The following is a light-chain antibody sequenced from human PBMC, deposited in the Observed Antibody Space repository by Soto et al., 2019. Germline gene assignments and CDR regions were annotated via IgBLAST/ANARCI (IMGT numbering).Light chain of an antibody. CDR3: SSYTSSSTYV. V-gene: IGLV2-14*03. CDR1: SSDVGAYNY. Sequence: QSVLTQPASVSGSPGQSIAISCTGTSSDVGAYNYVSWYQQHPGKAPKLMIYDVSNRPSGVSNRFSGSKSDNTASLTISGLQAEDEADYYCSSYTSSSTYVFGTGTKVTV. J-gene: IGLJ1*01. CDR2: DVS.